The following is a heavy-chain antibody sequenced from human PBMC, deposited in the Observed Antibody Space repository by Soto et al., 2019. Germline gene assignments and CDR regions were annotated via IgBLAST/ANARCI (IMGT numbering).Heavy chain of an antibody. CDR1: GFTFSSYG. Sequence: GGSLRLSCAASGFTFSSYGMHWVRQAPGKGLEWVAFIWHDGGNKFYAESVKGRFTISRDNSKNTLYLQMTSLSAEDTAMYYCARDGDVNTGFGKDYWGQGTLVTV. CDR3: ARDGDVNTGFGKDY. J-gene: IGHJ4*02. D-gene: IGHD3-16*01. CDR2: IWHDGGNK. V-gene: IGHV3-33*01.